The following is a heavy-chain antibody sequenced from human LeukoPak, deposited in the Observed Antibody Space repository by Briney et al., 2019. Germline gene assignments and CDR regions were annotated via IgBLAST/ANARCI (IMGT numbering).Heavy chain of an antibody. J-gene: IGHJ4*02. CDR2: ISGSGGST. V-gene: IGHV3-23*01. D-gene: IGHD4-17*01. CDR1: GFTFSSYA. Sequence: PGGSLRLSCAASGFTFSSYAMSWVRQAPGKGLEWVSAISGSGGSTYYADSVKGRFTISRDNSKNTLYLQMNSLRAEDTAVYYCAKLPYGDYEVPGFDYWGQGTLVTVFS. CDR3: AKLPYGDYEVPGFDY.